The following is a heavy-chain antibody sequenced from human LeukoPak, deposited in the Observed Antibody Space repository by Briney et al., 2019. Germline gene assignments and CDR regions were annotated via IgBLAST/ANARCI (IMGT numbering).Heavy chain of an antibody. CDR2: MNPKSGNT. D-gene: IGHD2-8*01. CDR1: VYTFTRYD. V-gene: IGHV1-8*01. Sequence: ASVKVSCKASVYTFTRYDINWVRQATGQGLEWMGWMNPKSGNTGYAQKFQGRVTMTRNTSISTAYMELSSLRSEDTAVYYCARGSLGYCTNGVCYAGRGFDYWGQGTLVTVSS. CDR3: ARGSLGYCTNGVCYAGRGFDY. J-gene: IGHJ4*02.